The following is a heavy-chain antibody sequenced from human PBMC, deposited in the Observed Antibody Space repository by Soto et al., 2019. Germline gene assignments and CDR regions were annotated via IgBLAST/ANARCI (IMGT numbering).Heavy chain of an antibody. CDR1: GYTLTNYG. CDR3: ARKEVLSTGGSPYNLYDP. V-gene: IGHV1-18*01. J-gene: IGHJ5*02. CDR2: ISPYNGNT. Sequence: ASVKVSCKASGYTLTNYGITWVRQVPGEGLEWMGWISPYNGNTNYAQKLQGRVTMTTDTSTNTAYMELRSLRPDDTAVYYCARKEVLSTGGSPYNLYDPRAQRTLDT. D-gene: IGHD1-1*01.